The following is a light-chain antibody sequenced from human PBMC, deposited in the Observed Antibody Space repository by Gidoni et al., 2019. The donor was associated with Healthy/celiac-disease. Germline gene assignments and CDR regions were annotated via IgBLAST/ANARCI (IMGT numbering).Light chain of an antibody. CDR3: QQYDNHLRCS. Sequence: DIQMTQSPSSLSASVGDRVTITCQASQDISNYLNWYQQKPGKAPKLLIYDASNLETGVPSRFSRSGSGTDFTFTISSLQQEDIATNYFQQYDNHLRCSFGQXTKLEIK. J-gene: IGKJ2*04. CDR1: QDISNY. CDR2: DAS. V-gene: IGKV1-33*01.